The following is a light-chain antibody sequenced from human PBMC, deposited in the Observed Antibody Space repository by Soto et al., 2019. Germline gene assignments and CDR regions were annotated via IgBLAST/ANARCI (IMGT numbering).Light chain of an antibody. CDR3: ASYTTDTPRL. CDR2: EVR. Sequence: QSALTQPASVSGTPGPSITITCTGSNNDVGRYSYVSWYQQYPGKTPKLIIYEVRLRPSGISDRFSGSKSGITASLTISGLQPEDEADYYCASYTTDTPRLFRTGTKVTVL. J-gene: IGLJ1*01. CDR1: NNDVGRYSY. V-gene: IGLV2-14*01.